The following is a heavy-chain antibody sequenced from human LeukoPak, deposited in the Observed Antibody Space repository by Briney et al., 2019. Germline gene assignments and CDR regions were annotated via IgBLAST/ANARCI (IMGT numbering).Heavy chain of an antibody. V-gene: IGHV1-2*04. CDR1: GYTFTGYY. Sequence: ASVKVSCKASGYTFTGYYMHWVRQAPGQGLEWMGWINPNSGGTDYAQKFQGWVTMTRDTSISTAYMELSRLRSDDTAVHYCARAGSTRTHTRLTMIAGNWFDPWGQGTLVTVSS. CDR2: INPNSGGT. J-gene: IGHJ5*02. CDR3: ARAGSTRTHTRLTMIAGNWFDP. D-gene: IGHD3-22*01.